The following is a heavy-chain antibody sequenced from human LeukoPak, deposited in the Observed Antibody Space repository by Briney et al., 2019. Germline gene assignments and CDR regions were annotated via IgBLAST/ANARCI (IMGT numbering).Heavy chain of an antibody. Sequence: GGSLRLSCAASGFTFSSYGMHWVRQAPGKGLEWVAVISYDGSNKYYADPVKGRFTISRDNSKNTLYLQMNSLRAEDTAVYYCAKDYLYYYGSGSYYKPPDYWGQGTLVTVSS. CDR2: ISYDGSNK. J-gene: IGHJ4*02. CDR1: GFTFSSYG. D-gene: IGHD3-10*01. V-gene: IGHV3-30*18. CDR3: AKDYLYYYGSGSYYKPPDY.